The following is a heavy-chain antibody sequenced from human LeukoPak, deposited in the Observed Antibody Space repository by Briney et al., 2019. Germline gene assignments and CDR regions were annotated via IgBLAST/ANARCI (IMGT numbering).Heavy chain of an antibody. V-gene: IGHV1-46*01. CDR2: INPGGANT. CDR3: ARIRDGYTDAYDI. CDR1: GYTFTGYY. Sequence: ASVKVSCKASGYTFTGYYIHWVRQAPGQGLEWMGLINPGGANTNYAQNFQGRVTMTRDTSTSTVYMELSSLRSEDTAIYYCARIRDGYTDAYDIWGQGTVVTVPS. J-gene: IGHJ3*02. D-gene: IGHD5-24*01.